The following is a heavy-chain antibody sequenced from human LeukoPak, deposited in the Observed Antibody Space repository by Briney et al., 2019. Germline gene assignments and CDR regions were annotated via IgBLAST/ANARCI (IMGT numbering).Heavy chain of an antibody. D-gene: IGHD3-10*01. CDR1: GFIFSNYA. V-gene: IGHV3-30*01. CDR2: ISSDGSKT. J-gene: IGHJ4*02. CDR3: ARDSTYWYDSGSSGPHYFDY. Sequence: GRSPRLSCAASGFIFSNYAMHWVRQAPGKGLEWVALISSDGSKTYHADSVKGRFSISRDNSKNTLYLQLNSLRAEDTSVYYCARDSTYWYDSGSSGPHYFDYWAQGTLVTASS.